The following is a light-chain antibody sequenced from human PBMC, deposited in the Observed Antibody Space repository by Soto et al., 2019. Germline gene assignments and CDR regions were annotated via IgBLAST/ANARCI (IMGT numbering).Light chain of an antibody. CDR2: AAS. CDR3: QQSYSTLYLT. Sequence: DIQMTQSPSTLSASVGARVTITCRASQSISSYLNWYQQKPGKAPKLLIYAASSLQSGVPSRFSGSGSGTDFTLTISSLQPEDFATYYCQQSYSTLYLTFGGGTKVDIK. CDR1: QSISSY. V-gene: IGKV1-39*01. J-gene: IGKJ4*01.